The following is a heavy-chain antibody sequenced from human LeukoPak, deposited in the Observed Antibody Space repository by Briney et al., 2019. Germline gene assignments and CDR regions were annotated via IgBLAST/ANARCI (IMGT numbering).Heavy chain of an antibody. Sequence: ASVKVSCKASGYTFTSYYMHWVRQAPGQGLEWKGIISPSGGTTTYAQKFQGRVTMTRDMSTSTVYMELSSLRSEDTAVYYCASIAAAGTPFDYWGQGTLVTVSS. V-gene: IGHV1-46*01. CDR1: GYTFTSYY. D-gene: IGHD6-13*01. J-gene: IGHJ4*02. CDR3: ASIAAAGTPFDY. CDR2: ISPSGGTT.